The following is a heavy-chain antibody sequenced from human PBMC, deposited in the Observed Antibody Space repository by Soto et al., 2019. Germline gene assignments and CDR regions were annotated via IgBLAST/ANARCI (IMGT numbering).Heavy chain of an antibody. Sequence: GASLKISCRTSGYRFTSYWIAWVRQMPGRGLGWMGIICPSDSDTRYSPSFQGQVTISADRSTSTVFLHWASLKASDTAVYFCARKDKSGYFNWFDPWGQGTLVTVSS. CDR1: GYRFTSYW. CDR3: ARKDKSGYFNWFDP. V-gene: IGHV5-51*01. D-gene: IGHD3-22*01. CDR2: ICPSDSDT. J-gene: IGHJ5*02.